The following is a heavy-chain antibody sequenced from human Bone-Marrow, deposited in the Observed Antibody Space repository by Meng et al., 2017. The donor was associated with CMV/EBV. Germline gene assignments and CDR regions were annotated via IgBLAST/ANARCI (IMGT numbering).Heavy chain of an antibody. V-gene: IGHV3-30*02. J-gene: IGHJ2*01. D-gene: IGHD2-2*02. CDR2: IRYDGSNK. CDR3: AKDGEIYQLLYYWYFDL. CDR1: GFTFSSYG. Sequence: GGSLRLSCAASGFTFSSYGIHWVRQAPGKGLKWVAFIRYDGSNKFYADSVKGRFTISRDNSKNTLFLQMNSLRAEDTAVYYCAKDGEIYQLLYYWYFDLWGRGTLVTVSS.